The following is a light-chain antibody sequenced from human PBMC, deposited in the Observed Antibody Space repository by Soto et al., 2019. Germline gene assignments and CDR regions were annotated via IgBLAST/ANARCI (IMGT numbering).Light chain of an antibody. V-gene: IGLV2-14*01. CDR2: EVS. J-gene: IGLJ2*01. CDR1: SSDVGGYNY. CDR3: SSYSNSSTHVV. Sequence: QSVLTQPASVSGSPGQSITISCTGTSSDVGGYNYVSWYQHHPGKAPKLMIYEVSNRPSGVSIRFSGSKSGNTASLTISGLQAEDEADYYCSSYSNSSTHVVFGGGTKLTVL.